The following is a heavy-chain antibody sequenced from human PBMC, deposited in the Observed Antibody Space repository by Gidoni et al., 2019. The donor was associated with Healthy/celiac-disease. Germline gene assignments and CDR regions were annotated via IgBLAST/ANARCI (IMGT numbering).Heavy chain of an antibody. CDR2: INHSGST. Sequence: QVQLQQWGAGLLKPSETLSLTCAVYGGSFSGYYWSWIRQPPGKGLEWIGEINHSGSTNYNPSLKSRVTISVDTSKNQFSLKLSSVTAADTAVYYCARGPYGGNWPGWFDPWGQGTLVTVSS. D-gene: IGHD2-15*01. CDR1: GGSFSGYY. CDR3: ARGPYGGNWPGWFDP. J-gene: IGHJ5*02. V-gene: IGHV4-34*01.